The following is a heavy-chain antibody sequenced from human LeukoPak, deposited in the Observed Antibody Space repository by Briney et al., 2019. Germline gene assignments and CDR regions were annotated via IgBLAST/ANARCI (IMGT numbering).Heavy chain of an antibody. Sequence: GSLRLSCAASGFTFSSYSMNWVRQAPGKGLEWVSSISGNGGYIHHADSVKGRFTISRDNAKNSLSLQMNSLRAEDTAVYYCARATYSSSWRDYYGMDVRGQGTTVTVSS. CDR1: GFTFSSYS. J-gene: IGHJ6*02. CDR2: ISGNGGYI. D-gene: IGHD6-13*01. CDR3: ARATYSSSWRDYYGMDV. V-gene: IGHV3-21*01.